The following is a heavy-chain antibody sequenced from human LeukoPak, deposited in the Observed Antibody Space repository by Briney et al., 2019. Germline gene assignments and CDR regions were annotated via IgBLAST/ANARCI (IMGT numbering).Heavy chain of an antibody. CDR2: SADNT. D-gene: IGHD6-13*01. Sequence: GGSLRLSCAASGFTFSTYAMTWVRQAPGKGLEWVSGSADNTYYADSVKGRFTISRDNPKNTLYLQMNSLRVEDTAVYYCAKVRNTTTWYLGDWGQGTLVTVSS. V-gene: IGHV3-23*01. CDR3: AKVRNTTTWYLGD. CDR1: GFTFSTYA. J-gene: IGHJ4*02.